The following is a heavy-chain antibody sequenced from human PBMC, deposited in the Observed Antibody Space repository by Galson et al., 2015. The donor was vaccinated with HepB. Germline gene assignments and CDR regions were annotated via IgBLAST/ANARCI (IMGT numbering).Heavy chain of an antibody. D-gene: IGHD6-19*01. Sequence: SLRLSCAASGFTFSSYSMNWVRQAPGKWLEWVSSISSSSGYIYYADSVKGRFTISRDNAKNTLYLQMNSLRAEDTAVYYCARTSSSSGKNWYFDLWGRGTLVTVSS. CDR3: ARTSSSSGKNWYFDL. J-gene: IGHJ2*01. CDR2: ISSSSGYI. CDR1: GFTFSSYS. V-gene: IGHV3-21*01.